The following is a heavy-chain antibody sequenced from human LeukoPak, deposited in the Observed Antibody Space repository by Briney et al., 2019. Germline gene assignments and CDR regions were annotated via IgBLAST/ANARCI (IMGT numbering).Heavy chain of an antibody. Sequence: GGSLRLSCAASGFTVSSNYMSWVRQAPGKGLEWVSVIYSGGSTYYADSVKGRFTISRDNSKNTLYLQMNSLRAEDTAVYYCARAQSIAAENDYWGQGTLVTVSS. J-gene: IGHJ4*02. CDR2: IYSGGST. CDR3: ARAQSIAAENDY. D-gene: IGHD6-6*01. CDR1: GFTVSSNY. V-gene: IGHV3-53*01.